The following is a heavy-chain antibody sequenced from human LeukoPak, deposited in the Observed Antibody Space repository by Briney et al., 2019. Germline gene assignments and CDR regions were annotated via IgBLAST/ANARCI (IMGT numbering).Heavy chain of an antibody. CDR2: INTNTGDP. CDR1: GYTFTNYA. D-gene: IGHD2-2*01. V-gene: IGHV7-4-1*02. Sequence: ASVKVSCKASGYTFTNYAMNWVRQAPGQGLEWMGWINTNTGDPTYAQGFTGRFVFSLDTSVSTAYLQISSLKAEDTAIYYRARDNHCRRTSCSFDYWGQGTLVTVSS. J-gene: IGHJ4*02. CDR3: ARDNHCRRTSCSFDY.